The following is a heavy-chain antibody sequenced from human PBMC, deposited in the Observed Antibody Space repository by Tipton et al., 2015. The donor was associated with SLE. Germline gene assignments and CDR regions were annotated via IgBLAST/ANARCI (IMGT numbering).Heavy chain of an antibody. CDR3: ARWGSFYYYMDV. Sequence: TLSLTCTVSGGSISSYYWSWIRQPPGKGLEWIGEINHRGSTNYNPSLKSRVTISVDTSKNQFSLKLNSVTAADTAVYYCARWGSFYYYMDVWGKGTTVTVSS. J-gene: IGHJ6*03. D-gene: IGHD3-16*02. CDR2: INHRGST. V-gene: IGHV4-34*01. CDR1: GGSISSYY.